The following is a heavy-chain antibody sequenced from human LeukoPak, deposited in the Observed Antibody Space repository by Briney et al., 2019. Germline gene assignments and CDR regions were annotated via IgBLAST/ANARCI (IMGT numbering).Heavy chain of an antibody. J-gene: IGHJ6*02. D-gene: IGHD5-12*01. CDR1: GGSISSYY. Sequence: SETLSLTCTVSGGSISSYYWSWIRQPAGKGLEWIGRIYTSGSTNHNPSLKSRVTMSVDTSKNQFSLKLSSVTAADTAVYYCARGPSTSYYYYGMDVWGQGTTVTVSS. CDR3: ARGPSTSYYYYGMDV. CDR2: IYTSGST. V-gene: IGHV4-4*07.